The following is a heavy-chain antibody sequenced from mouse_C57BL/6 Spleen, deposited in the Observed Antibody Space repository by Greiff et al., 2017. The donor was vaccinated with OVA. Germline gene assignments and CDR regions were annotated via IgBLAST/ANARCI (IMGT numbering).Heavy chain of an antibody. CDR3: ARGLYSNGAMDY. Sequence: QVQLKQSGAELVKPGASVKLSCKASGYTFTSYWMHWVKQRPGQGLEWIGMIHPNSGSTNYNEKFKSKATLTVDKSSSTAYMQLSSLTSEDSAVYYCARGLYSNGAMDYWGQGTSVTVSS. CDR1: GYTFTSYW. J-gene: IGHJ4*01. D-gene: IGHD2-5*01. CDR2: IHPNSGST. V-gene: IGHV1-64*01.